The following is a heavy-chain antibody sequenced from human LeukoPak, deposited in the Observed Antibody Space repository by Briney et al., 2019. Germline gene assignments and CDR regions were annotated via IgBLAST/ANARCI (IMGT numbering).Heavy chain of an antibody. Sequence: VRALRLSCAASGFTFSSYGMHWVRQAPGKGLEWVAVISYDESNKYYADSVKGRFTISRDNSENTLYLQMNRLRAEDTAVYYCANTGLGYCSGGSCYFGGPFDYWGQGTLVTVSS. CDR3: ANTGLGYCSGGSCYFGGPFDY. CDR2: ISYDESNK. CDR1: GFTFSSYG. D-gene: IGHD2-15*01. V-gene: IGHV3-30*18. J-gene: IGHJ4*02.